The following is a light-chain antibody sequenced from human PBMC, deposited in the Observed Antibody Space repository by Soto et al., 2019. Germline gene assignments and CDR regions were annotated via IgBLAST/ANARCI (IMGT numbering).Light chain of an antibody. J-gene: IGKJ1*01. Sequence: DIQITQSPSSLSACVAPRVAITFPASQSISSYLNWYQQKPGKAPKLLIYAASSLQSGVPSRFSGSGSGTDFTLTISSLQPEDFATYYCKQSYSTPRTFGQGTKVDIK. CDR1: QSISSY. CDR3: KQSYSTPRT. CDR2: AAS. V-gene: IGKV1-39*01.